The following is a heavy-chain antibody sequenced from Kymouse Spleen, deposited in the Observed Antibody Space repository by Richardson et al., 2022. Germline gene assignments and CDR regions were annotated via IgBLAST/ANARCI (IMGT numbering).Heavy chain of an antibody. CDR2: INHSGST. CDR3: ARQGYYYGSASWFDP. V-gene: IGHV4-34*01. J-gene: IGHJ5*02. D-gene: IGHD3-10*01. CDR1: GGSFSGYY. Sequence: QVQLQQWGAGLLKPSETLSLTCAVYGGSFSGYYWSWIRQPPGKGLEWIGEINHSGSTNYNPSLKSRVTISVDTSKNQFSLKLSSVTAADTAVYYCARQGYYYGSASWFDPWGQGTLVTVSS.